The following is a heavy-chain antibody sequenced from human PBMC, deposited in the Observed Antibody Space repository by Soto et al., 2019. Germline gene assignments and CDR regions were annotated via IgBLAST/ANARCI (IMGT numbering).Heavy chain of an antibody. Sequence: QVQLVESGGGVVQPGRSLRLSCAASGFTFSSYSMHWVRQAPGKGLEWVAVISYDGSNKYYADSVKGRFTISRDNSKNTLYLQMNSLRAEDTAVYYCARGAGIVVAGTSFDYWGQGTLVNVSS. D-gene: IGHD6-19*01. CDR1: GFTFSSYS. CDR3: ARGAGIVVAGTSFDY. J-gene: IGHJ4*02. CDR2: ISYDGSNK. V-gene: IGHV3-30-3*01.